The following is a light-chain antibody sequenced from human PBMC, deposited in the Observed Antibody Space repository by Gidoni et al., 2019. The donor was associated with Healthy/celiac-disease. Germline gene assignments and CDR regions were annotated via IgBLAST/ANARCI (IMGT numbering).Light chain of an antibody. V-gene: IGKV1-5*03. CDR1: QSISSW. Sequence: DIQTTQSPSTLSASVGDRVTITCRASQSISSWLSWYQKKPGKATKLLIYKASSVESGVPSRCSGGGGGKEFTITISSLQHDDFANYYCQQYNSYPWTFGQGTKVEIK. CDR3: QQYNSYPWT. J-gene: IGKJ1*01. CDR2: KAS.